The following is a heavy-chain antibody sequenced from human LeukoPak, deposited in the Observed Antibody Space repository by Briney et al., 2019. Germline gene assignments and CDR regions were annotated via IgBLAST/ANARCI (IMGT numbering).Heavy chain of an antibody. CDR2: IYPGDSDT. CDR3: ARQEYCSGGSCYTWFDP. Sequence: GESLKISCKGSGYSFTSYLIGWVRQMPGKGLEWMGIIYPGDSDTRYSPSFQGQVTISADKSISTAYLQWSSLKASDTAMYYFARQEYCSGGSCYTWFDPWGQGTLVTVSS. D-gene: IGHD2-15*01. V-gene: IGHV5-51*01. CDR1: GYSFTSYL. J-gene: IGHJ5*02.